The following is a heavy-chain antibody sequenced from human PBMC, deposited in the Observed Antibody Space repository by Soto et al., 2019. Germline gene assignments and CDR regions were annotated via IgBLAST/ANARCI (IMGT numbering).Heavy chain of an antibody. Sequence: QLQLVESGGGVVQPGTSLRLSCTASGFMFKSYVMHWVRQAPGKGLEWVALTSYDGNNKYYGDSVKGRFTVSRDNSKNTLHLQMDSLRPEDMALYYCARWGTTGGFDLWGQGTLVSVSS. J-gene: IGHJ4*02. V-gene: IGHV3-30*19. CDR2: TSYDGNNK. D-gene: IGHD3-16*01. CDR3: ARWGTTGGFDL. CDR1: GFMFKSYV.